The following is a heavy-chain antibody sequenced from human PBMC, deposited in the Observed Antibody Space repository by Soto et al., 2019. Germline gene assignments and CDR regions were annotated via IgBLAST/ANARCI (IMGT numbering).Heavy chain of an antibody. CDR3: ASSSIGWSED. J-gene: IGHJ4*02. D-gene: IGHD6-19*01. Sequence: PGGSLRRSCAASGFTFSSYSMNWVRQAPGKGLEWVSSISSSSSYIYYADSVKGRFTISRDNAKNSLYLQMNSLRAEDTAVYYCASSSIGWSEDWAQGTLVTFSS. V-gene: IGHV3-21*01. CDR1: GFTFSSYS. CDR2: ISSSSSYI.